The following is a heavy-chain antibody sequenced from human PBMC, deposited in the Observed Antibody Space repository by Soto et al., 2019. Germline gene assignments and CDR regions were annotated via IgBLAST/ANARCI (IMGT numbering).Heavy chain of an antibody. CDR2: INSDGSST. J-gene: IGHJ4*02. D-gene: IGHD2-15*01. CDR3: VRTSLVVAAATREDY. CDR1: GFTFSSYW. Sequence: EVQLVESGGGLVKPGGSRRLSCAASGFTFSSYWMHWVRKAPGKGLVWVSRINSDGSSTSYADSVKGRFTISRDNAKNTLYLQMNSLRAEDTAVYYCVRTSLVVAAATREDYWGQGTLVTVSS. V-gene: IGHV3-74*01.